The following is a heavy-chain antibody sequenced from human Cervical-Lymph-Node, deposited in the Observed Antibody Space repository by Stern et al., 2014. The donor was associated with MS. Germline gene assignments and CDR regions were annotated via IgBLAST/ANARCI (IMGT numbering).Heavy chain of an antibody. J-gene: IGHJ4*02. CDR2: LIPFVGAT. CDR1: GDTFSSYA. D-gene: IGHD4-11*01. V-gene: IGHV1-69*05. CDR3: ALRRSYYVY. Sequence: QVQLVQSGSEVKQPGSSVKVSCKPSGDTFSSYALSWVRQAPGQGLEWVGGLIPFVGATRYGQKFQGRVTITPEESTGTAFMELTNLTSDDTAVYYCALRRSYYVYWGLGTLISVSS.